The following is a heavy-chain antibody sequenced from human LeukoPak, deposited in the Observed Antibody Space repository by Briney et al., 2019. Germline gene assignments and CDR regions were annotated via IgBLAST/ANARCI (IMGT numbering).Heavy chain of an antibody. Sequence: PSETLSLTCTVSGGSISSGGYYWSWIRQPPGKGLEWIGYIYHSGSTYYNPSLKSRVTISVDRSKNQFSLKLSSVTAADTAVYYCARTIRFLEWSRDYYFDYWGQGTLVTVSS. J-gene: IGHJ4*02. D-gene: IGHD3-3*01. CDR3: ARTIRFLEWSRDYYFDY. V-gene: IGHV4-30-2*01. CDR2: IYHSGST. CDR1: GGSISSGGYY.